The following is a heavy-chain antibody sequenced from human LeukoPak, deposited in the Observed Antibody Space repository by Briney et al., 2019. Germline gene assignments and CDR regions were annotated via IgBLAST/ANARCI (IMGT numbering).Heavy chain of an antibody. Sequence: SETLSLTCTVSGGSISSSSYYWGWIRQPPGKGLEWIGSIYYSGSTYYNPSLKSRVTISVDTSKNQFSLKLSSVTAADTAVYYCARETYYYDSSGYYYPYYFDYWGQGTLVTVSS. CDR1: GGSISSSSYY. CDR3: ARETYYYDSSGYYYPYYFDY. V-gene: IGHV4-39*07. CDR2: IYYSGST. D-gene: IGHD3-22*01. J-gene: IGHJ4*02.